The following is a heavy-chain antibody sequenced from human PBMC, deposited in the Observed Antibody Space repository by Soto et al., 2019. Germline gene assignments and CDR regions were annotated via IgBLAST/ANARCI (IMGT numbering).Heavy chain of an antibody. J-gene: IGHJ4*02. Sequence: PSETLSLTCTVSGGSISSYYWSWIRQPPGKGLEWIGYIYYSGSTNYNPSLKSRVTISVDTSKNQFSLKLSSVTAADTAVYYCARAGGSSWYFDYWGQGTLVTVSS. V-gene: IGHV4-59*08. CDR1: GGSISSYY. CDR3: ARAGGSSWYFDY. D-gene: IGHD6-13*01. CDR2: IYYSGST.